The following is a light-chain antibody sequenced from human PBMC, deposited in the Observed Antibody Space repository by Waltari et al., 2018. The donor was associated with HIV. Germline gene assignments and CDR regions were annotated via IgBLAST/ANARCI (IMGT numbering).Light chain of an antibody. CDR2: GAS. CDR1: QSVSSRH. J-gene: IGKJ2*01. CDR3: QQYGGSPLYT. V-gene: IGKV3-20*01. Sequence: EIVLTQSPGTLSLSPGERATLSCRASQSVSSRHLAWYQQKPGQAPRLLIYGASRRATGIPDRFSGSGSGTDFTLTISRLAPEDFALYYCQQYGGSPLYTFGQGTKLEIK.